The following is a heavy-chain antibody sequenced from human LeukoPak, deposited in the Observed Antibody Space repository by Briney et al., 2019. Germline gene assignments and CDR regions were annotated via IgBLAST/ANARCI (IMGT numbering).Heavy chain of an antibody. CDR1: GYTFTAYY. CDR2: INPNSGDT. V-gene: IGHV1-2*06. J-gene: IGHJ3*02. Sequence: ASVKVSCKASGYTFTAYYMPWVRQAPGQGLEWVGRINPNSGDTNYAQKFQGRVTMTRDTSISTVYMELTGLRSDDTAVYYCARDVSGISSATDTFDMWGQGTVVTVSS. D-gene: IGHD1-14*01. CDR3: ARDVSGISSATDTFDM.